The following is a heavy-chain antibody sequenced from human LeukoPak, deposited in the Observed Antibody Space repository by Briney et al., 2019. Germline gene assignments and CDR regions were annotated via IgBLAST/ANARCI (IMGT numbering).Heavy chain of an antibody. Sequence: PGGSLRLSCVASDFNFRSNWMDWVRQAPGKGLEWVANIKGDGSEKNYVDSVKGRFSISRDNAKNSLYLEMNSLRAEDTGVYYCAKEGDWNLDYWAQGALVTVSS. CDR2: IKGDGSEK. V-gene: IGHV3-7*04. D-gene: IGHD1-1*01. CDR1: DFNFRSNW. CDR3: AKEGDWNLDY. J-gene: IGHJ4*02.